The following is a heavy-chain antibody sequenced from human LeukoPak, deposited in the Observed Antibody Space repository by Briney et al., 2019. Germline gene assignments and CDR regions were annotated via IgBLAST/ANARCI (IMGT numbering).Heavy chain of an antibody. CDR2: IYTSGST. CDR1: GGSISRGSYY. V-gene: IGHV4-61*02. Sequence: SDTLSLTCTVSGGSISRGSYYWRWIRQPAGKGLEWIGRIYTSGSTNYNPSLKSRLTISVDTSKNQFSLKLSSVTAADTAVYYCARDEVRADYFDYWGQGTLVTVSS. CDR3: ARDEVRADYFDY. D-gene: IGHD3-10*01. J-gene: IGHJ4*02.